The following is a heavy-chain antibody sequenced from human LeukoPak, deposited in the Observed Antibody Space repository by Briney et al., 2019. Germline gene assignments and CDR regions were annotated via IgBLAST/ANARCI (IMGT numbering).Heavy chain of an antibody. V-gene: IGHV3-30*02. D-gene: IGHD3-16*01. CDR1: GFTFSSYG. Sequence: PGGSLRLSCAASGFTFSSYGMHWVRQAPGKGLEWVAFIRYDGSNKYYADSVKGRFTISRDNSKNTLYLQMNSLRAEDTAVYYCANGGLQKGGYYFDYWGQGTLVTVSS. CDR3: ANGGLQKGGYYFDY. CDR2: IRYDGSNK. J-gene: IGHJ4*02.